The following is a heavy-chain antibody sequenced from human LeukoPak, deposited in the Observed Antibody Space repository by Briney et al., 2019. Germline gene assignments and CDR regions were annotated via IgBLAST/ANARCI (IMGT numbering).Heavy chain of an antibody. V-gene: IGHV1-69*05. D-gene: IGHD3-22*01. CDR1: GGTFSSYA. CDR3: ARDRDYYDSSGYYLDY. Sequence: SVKVSCKASGGTFSSYAISWVRQAPGQGLEWMGGIIPIFGTANYAQKFQGRVTITTDESTSTAYMELSSLRSDDTAVYYCARDRDYYDSSGYYLDYWGQGTLVTVSS. J-gene: IGHJ4*02. CDR2: IIPIFGTA.